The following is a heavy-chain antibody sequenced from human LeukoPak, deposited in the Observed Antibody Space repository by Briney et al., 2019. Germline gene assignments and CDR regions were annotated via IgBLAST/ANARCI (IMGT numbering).Heavy chain of an antibody. J-gene: IGHJ6*03. CDR3: ARQVVPAADYYYYYMDV. V-gene: IGHV4-59*08. CDR2: IYYSGST. CDR1: GGSISSYY. D-gene: IGHD2-2*01. Sequence: SETLSLTCTVSGGSISSYYWSWIWQPPGKGLEWIGYIYYSGSTNYNPSLKSRVTISVDTSKNQFSLKLSSVTAADTAVYYCARQVVPAADYYYYYMDVWGKGTTVTVSS.